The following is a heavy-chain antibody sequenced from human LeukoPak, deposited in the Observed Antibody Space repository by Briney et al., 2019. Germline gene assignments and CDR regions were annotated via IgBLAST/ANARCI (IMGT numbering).Heavy chain of an antibody. CDR2: ISAYNGNT. V-gene: IGHV1-18*04. Sequence: GASVKVSCKASGYTFTSYYMHWVRQAPGQGLEWMGWISAYNGNTNYAQKLQGRVTMTTDTSTSTAYMELRSLRSDDTAVYYCARDHIYCSGGSCYREFDYWGQGTLVTVSS. CDR3: ARDHIYCSGGSCYREFDY. J-gene: IGHJ4*02. D-gene: IGHD2-15*01. CDR1: GYTFTSYY.